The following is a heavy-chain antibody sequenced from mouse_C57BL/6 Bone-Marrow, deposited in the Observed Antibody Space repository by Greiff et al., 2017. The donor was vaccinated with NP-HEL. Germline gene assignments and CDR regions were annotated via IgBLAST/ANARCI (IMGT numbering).Heavy chain of an antibody. D-gene: IGHD2-4*01. Sequence: EVMLVESEGGLVQPGSSMKLSCTASGFTFSDYYMAWVRQVPEKGLEWVANINYDGSSTYYLDSLQSRFIISRDNAKNIPYLQMRSLKSEDTATYYCARERGLRRRTYAMDYWGQGTSVTVSS. CDR2: INYDGSST. CDR1: GFTFSDYY. CDR3: ARERGLRRRTYAMDY. V-gene: IGHV5-16*01. J-gene: IGHJ4*01.